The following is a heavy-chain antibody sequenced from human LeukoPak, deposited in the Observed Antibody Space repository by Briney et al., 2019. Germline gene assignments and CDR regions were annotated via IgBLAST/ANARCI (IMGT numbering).Heavy chain of an antibody. Sequence: GGSLRLSCVDSGFTFSNSWMSWVRQAPGRGLEWVATLNADGSEEFYVESVKGRFTISRNNARNSLFLHMDSLRAEDTAVYYCARDRAYGTFDYWGQGTLVTVSS. J-gene: IGHJ4*02. CDR3: ARDRAYGTFDY. CDR2: LNADGSEE. D-gene: IGHD4-17*01. V-gene: IGHV3-7*01. CDR1: GFTFSNSW.